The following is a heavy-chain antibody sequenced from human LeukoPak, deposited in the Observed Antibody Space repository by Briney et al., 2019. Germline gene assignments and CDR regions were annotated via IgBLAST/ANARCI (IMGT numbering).Heavy chain of an antibody. J-gene: IGHJ6*03. D-gene: IGHD5-24*01. CDR2: IYDSGST. CDR3: ARGDSTGGDGYNYPTYYYFYMDV. CDR1: GGSISSYY. Sequence: SETLSLTCTVPGGSISSYYWSWIRQPPGKGLEWIGYIYDSGSTNYNPSLKSRVSISVDTSKNQFSLRLNSVTAADTAVYYCARGDSTGGDGYNYPTYYYFYMDVWGKGTTVTVSS. V-gene: IGHV4-59*01.